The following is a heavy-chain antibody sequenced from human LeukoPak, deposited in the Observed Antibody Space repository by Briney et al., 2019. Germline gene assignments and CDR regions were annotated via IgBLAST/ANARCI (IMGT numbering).Heavy chain of an antibody. J-gene: IGHJ4*02. CDR1: GYTFTSYG. Sequence: ASVKVSCKASGYTFTSYGISWVGQARGQGGEGMGWIRAYNGKTKYAQKLQGRDTINTDRTTRTDYMEMRRLREGDTAVCYCVRGSYSSSWYELAGYNFGDFDYWGQGTLVTVSS. D-gene: IGHD6-13*01. CDR2: IRAYNGKT. CDR3: VRGSYSSSWYELAGYNFGDFDY. V-gene: IGHV1-18*01.